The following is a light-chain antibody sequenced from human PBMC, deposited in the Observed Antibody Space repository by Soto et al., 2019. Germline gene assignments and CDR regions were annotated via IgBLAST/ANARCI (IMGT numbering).Light chain of an antibody. V-gene: IGKV3-15*01. CDR3: QQYNNWPRT. J-gene: IGKJ1*01. CDR1: QTVTSN. Sequence: EIVLTQSPGTLSLSPGGRATLSCRASQTVTSNYLAWYLQKPGQAPRLLIHGATTRATGIPARFSGSGSGTEFTLTISSLQSEDFAVYYCQQYNNWPRTFGQGTKVDIK. CDR2: GAT.